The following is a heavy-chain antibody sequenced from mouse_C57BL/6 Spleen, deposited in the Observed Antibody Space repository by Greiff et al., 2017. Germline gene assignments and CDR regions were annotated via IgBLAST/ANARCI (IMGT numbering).Heavy chain of an antibody. CDR1: GYTFTSYW. D-gene: IGHD2-5*01. CDR3: ARKGYYSNYEGAMDY. V-gene: IGHV1-52*01. J-gene: IGHJ4*01. Sequence: QVQLKQPGAELVRPGSSVKLSCKASGYTFTSYWMHWVKQRPIQGLEWIGNIDPSDSETHYNQKFKDKATLTVDKSSSTAYMQLSSLTSEDSAVYYCARKGYYSNYEGAMDYWGQGTSVTVSS. CDR2: IDPSDSET.